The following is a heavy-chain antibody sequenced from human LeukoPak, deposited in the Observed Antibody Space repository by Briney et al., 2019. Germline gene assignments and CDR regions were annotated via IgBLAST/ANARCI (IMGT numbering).Heavy chain of an antibody. CDR2: ISWNGGSI. CDR1: GFTFDDYA. V-gene: IGHV3-9*01. J-gene: IGHJ4*02. D-gene: IGHD5-18*01. Sequence: GGSLRLSCAASGFTFDDYAMHSVRQAPGEGLEWVSGISWNGGSIGYADSVKGRFTIFRDNAKNSLYLQMNSLRAEDTAVYYCAKILGGPRGYSYGPLGYWGQGTLVTVSS. CDR3: AKILGGPRGYSYGPLGY.